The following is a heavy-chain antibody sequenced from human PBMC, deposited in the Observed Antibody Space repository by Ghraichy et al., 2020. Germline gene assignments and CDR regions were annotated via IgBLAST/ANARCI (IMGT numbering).Heavy chain of an antibody. CDR2: INHSGST. J-gene: IGHJ3*02. D-gene: IGHD7-27*01. CDR1: GGSFSGYY. CDR3: AATTGVLGAFDI. V-gene: IGHV4-34*01. Sequence: SETLSLTCAVYGGSFSGYYWSWIRQPPGKGLEWIGEINHSGSTNYNPSLKSRVTISVDTSKNQFSLKLSSVTAADTAVYYCAATTGVLGAFDIWGQGTMVTVSS.